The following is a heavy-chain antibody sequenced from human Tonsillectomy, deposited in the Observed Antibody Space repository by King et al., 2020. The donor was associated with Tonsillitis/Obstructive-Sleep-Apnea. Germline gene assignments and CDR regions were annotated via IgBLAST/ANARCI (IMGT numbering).Heavy chain of an antibody. CDR3: ARDDIGGGPILGYCSRTSCYGRV. CDR1: GYTFTSYY. J-gene: IGHJ6*02. V-gene: IGHV1-46*01. Sequence: QLVQSGAEVKKPGASVKDSCKASGYTFTSYYMHWVRQAPGQGLEWMGIINPSGGRTSYAQKFQGRVTMTRDTSTSTVYMELSSLRSEHTAVYYCARDDIGGGPILGYCSRTSCYGRVWGQGTTVTVSS. D-gene: IGHD2-2*01. CDR2: INPSGGRT.